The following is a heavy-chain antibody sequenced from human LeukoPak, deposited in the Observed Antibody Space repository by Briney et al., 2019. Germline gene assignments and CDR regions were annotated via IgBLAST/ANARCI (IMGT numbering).Heavy chain of an antibody. D-gene: IGHD3-9*01. CDR1: GYTFTSHG. CDR2: ISAYNGNT. CDR3: ASSLSDYDILTGWY. V-gene: IGHV1-18*01. Sequence: GASVKVSCKASGYTFTSHGISWVRQAPGQGLEWMGWISAYNGNTNYAQKLQGRVTMTTDTSTSTAYMELRSLRSDDTAVYYCASSLSDYDILTGWYWGQGTLVTVSS. J-gene: IGHJ4*02.